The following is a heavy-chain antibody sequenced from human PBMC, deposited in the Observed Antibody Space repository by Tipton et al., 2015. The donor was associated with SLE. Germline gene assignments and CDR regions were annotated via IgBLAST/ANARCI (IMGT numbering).Heavy chain of an antibody. CDR1: GDSVSSNSAA. Sequence: PGLVKPSQTLSLTCAISGDSVSSNSAAWNWIRQFPSRGLEWLGRTYYRSKWFNDYAVSVKSRITINPDTSKNQFSLQLNSVTPEDTAVYYCARESYKSEGWFDPWGQGTLVTVSS. V-gene: IGHV6-1*01. J-gene: IGHJ5*02. D-gene: IGHD1-14*01. CDR3: ARESYKSEGWFDP. CDR2: TYYRSKWFN.